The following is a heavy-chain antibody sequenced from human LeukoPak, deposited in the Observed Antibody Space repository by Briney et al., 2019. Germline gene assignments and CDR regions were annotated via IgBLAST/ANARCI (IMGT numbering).Heavy chain of an antibody. CDR3: ARYGSGSYYNDAWFDP. CDR1: GYTFTSYG. V-gene: IGHV1-18*01. D-gene: IGHD3-10*01. Sequence: EASVKVSCKASGYTFTSYGISWVRQAPGQGLEWMGWISAYNGNTNYAQKRQGRVTMTTDTSTSTAYMELSSLRSEDTAVYYCARYGSGSYYNDAWFDPWGQGTLVTVSS. J-gene: IGHJ5*02. CDR2: ISAYNGNT.